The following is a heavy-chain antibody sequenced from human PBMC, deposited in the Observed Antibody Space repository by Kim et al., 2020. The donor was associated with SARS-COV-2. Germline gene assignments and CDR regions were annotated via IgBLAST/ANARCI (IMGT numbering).Heavy chain of an antibody. CDR3: ARELSGAGEFDY. D-gene: IGHD1-26*01. V-gene: IGHV1-69*01. Sequence: NYAQKFQGRVTITADESTSTAYMELSSLRSEDTAVYYCARELSGAGEFDYWGQGTLVTVSS. J-gene: IGHJ4*02.